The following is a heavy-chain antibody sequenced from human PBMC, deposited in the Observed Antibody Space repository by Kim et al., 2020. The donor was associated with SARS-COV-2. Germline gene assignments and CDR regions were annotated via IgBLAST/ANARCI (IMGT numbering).Heavy chain of an antibody. CDR2: ISGSGGST. Sequence: GGSLRLSCAASGFTFSSYAMSWVRQAPGKGLEWVSAISGSGGSTYYADSVKGRFTISRDNSKNTLYLQMNSLRAEDTAVYYCAKDLGFLVVVVLGKIWDYWGQGTLVTVSS. D-gene: IGHD2-15*01. J-gene: IGHJ4*02. CDR1: GFTFSSYA. CDR3: AKDLGFLVVVVLGKIWDY. V-gene: IGHV3-23*01.